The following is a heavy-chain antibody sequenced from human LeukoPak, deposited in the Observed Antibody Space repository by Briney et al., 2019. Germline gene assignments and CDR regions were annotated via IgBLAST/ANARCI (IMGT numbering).Heavy chain of an antibody. CDR1: GFNVGRNY. Sequence: GGSLRLSCAASGFNVGRNYMTWVRQAPGKGLEWVSFIYSGGATYYADSVRGRFTISRDSSKNTLYLQMNSLRVEDTAVYYCARVPGYSWGQGTLVTVSS. V-gene: IGHV3-53*01. J-gene: IGHJ4*02. D-gene: IGHD6-13*01. CDR3: ARVPGYS. CDR2: IYSGGAT.